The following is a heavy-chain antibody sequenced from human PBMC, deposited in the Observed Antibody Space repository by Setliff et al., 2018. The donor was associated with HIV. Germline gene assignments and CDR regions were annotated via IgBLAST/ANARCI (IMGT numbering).Heavy chain of an antibody. CDR2: ISSSSSYI. CDR3: ARDADPDYDAFDI. V-gene: IGHV3-21*01. CDR1: GFTFSSYS. Sequence: GESLKISCAASGFTFSSYSMNWVRQAPGKGLEWVSSISSSSSYIYYADSVKGRFTISRDNAKNSLYLQMNSLRAEDTAVYYCARDADPDYDAFDIWGQGTMVTVSS. J-gene: IGHJ3*02. D-gene: IGHD4-17*01.